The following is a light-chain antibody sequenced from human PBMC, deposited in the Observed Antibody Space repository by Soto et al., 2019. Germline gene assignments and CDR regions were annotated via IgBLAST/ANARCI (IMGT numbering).Light chain of an antibody. CDR1: QSIRSC. Sequence: DIQMTQSPSTLSASVGDRVTITCRASQSIRSCLAWYQQKTGKAPKLLIYKSSTLKSGVPSRCSGSGAGTEVSLTISSLQPDDFATYYCQHYNSYSEAFGQGTKVDI. J-gene: IGKJ1*01. CDR3: QHYNSYSEA. V-gene: IGKV1-5*03. CDR2: KSS.